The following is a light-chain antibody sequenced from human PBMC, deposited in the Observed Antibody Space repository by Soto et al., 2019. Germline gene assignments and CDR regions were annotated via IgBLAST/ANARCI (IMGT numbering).Light chain of an antibody. CDR1: TGAVTSGHY. J-gene: IGLJ1*01. V-gene: IGLV7-46*01. CDR2: DTD. CDR3: LLSYNGARGV. Sequence: QAVVTQEPSLTVSPGGTVTLTCGSSTGAVTSGHYPYWFQQKPGQAPRTLIFDTDNKHSWTPARFSGFLLGGKAALILSGAQPEDEAEYYCLLSYNGARGVFGPGTK.